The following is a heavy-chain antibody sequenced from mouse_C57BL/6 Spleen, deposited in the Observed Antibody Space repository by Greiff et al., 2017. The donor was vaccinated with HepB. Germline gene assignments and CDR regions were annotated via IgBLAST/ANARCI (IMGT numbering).Heavy chain of an antibody. CDR1: GFSLTSYA. CDR2: IWTGGGT. D-gene: IGHD2-10*02. V-gene: IGHV2-9-1*01. CDR3: ARNEAYDYDAMDY. J-gene: IGHJ4*01. Sequence: VQGVESGPGLVAPSQSLSITCTVSGFSLTSYAISWVRQPPGKGLEWLGVIWTGGGTNYNSALKSRLSISKDNSKSQVFLKMNSLQTDDTARYYCARNEAYDYDAMDYWGQGTSVTVSS.